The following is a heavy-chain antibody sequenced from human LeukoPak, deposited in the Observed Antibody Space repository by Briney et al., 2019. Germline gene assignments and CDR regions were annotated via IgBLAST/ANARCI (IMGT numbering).Heavy chain of an antibody. V-gene: IGHV1-69*13. CDR2: IMPVIGTA. Sequence: SVKVSLTASGGAFCSYAISWVRQAPGQGVEWMGGIMPVIGTANSAQKFPGRVTITADESTSTAYMELRSLRPEDTAVYYCATGPLGYCSGASCYSGDYYYYYMDVWGKGTTVTVSS. D-gene: IGHD2-15*01. CDR3: ATGPLGYCSGASCYSGDYYYYYMDV. J-gene: IGHJ6*03. CDR1: GGAFCSYA.